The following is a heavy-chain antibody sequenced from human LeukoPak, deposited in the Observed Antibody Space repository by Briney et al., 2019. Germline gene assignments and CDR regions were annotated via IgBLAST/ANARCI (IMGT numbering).Heavy chain of an antibody. CDR1: GFTFSSYD. D-gene: IGHD2-2*02. Sequence: GGSLRLSCAASGFTFSSYDMHWVRQATGKGLEWVSAIGTAGDTYYPGSVKGRFTISRENAKNSLYLQMNSLGAGDTAVYYCARAALDCSSTSCYNYFDLWGRGTLVTVSS. V-gene: IGHV3-13*01. CDR3: ARAALDCSSTSCYNYFDL. J-gene: IGHJ2*01. CDR2: IGTAGDT.